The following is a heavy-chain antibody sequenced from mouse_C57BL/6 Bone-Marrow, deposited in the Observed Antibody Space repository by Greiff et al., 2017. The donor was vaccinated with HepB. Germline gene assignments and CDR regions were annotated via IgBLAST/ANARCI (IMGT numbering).Heavy chain of an antibody. V-gene: IGHV1-81*01. Sequence: VQLVESGAELARPGASVKLSCKASGYTFTSYGISWVKQRTGQGLEWIGEIYPRSGNTYYNEKFKGKATLTADKSSSTAYMEFRSLTSEDSAVYFCARCPLIYYYGYFDYWGQGTTLTVSS. CDR3: ARCPLIYYYGYFDY. CDR1: GYTFTSYG. D-gene: IGHD1-1*01. CDR2: IYPRSGNT. J-gene: IGHJ2*01.